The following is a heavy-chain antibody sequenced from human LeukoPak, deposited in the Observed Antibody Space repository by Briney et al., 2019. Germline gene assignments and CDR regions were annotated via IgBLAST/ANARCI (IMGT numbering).Heavy chain of an antibody. CDR3: ARDYRLSMVRGVTIWFDP. CDR2: IYTSGST. J-gene: IGHJ5*02. CDR1: GGSFSGYY. V-gene: IGHV4-4*08. D-gene: IGHD3-10*01. Sequence: SETLSLTCAVYGGSFSGYYWSWIRQPPGKGLEWIGRIYTSGSTNYNPSLKSRVTISVDTSKNQFSLKLSSVTAADTAVYYCARDYRLSMVRGVTIWFDPWGQGTLVTVSS.